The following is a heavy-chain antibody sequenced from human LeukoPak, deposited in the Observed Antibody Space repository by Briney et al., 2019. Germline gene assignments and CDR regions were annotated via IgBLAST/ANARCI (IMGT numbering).Heavy chain of an antibody. Sequence: GGSLRLSCAASGFTFSSYAMHWVRQAPGNGLEWVAVISYDGSNKYYADSVKGRFTISRDNSKNTLYLQMNSLRAEDTAVYYCARTGYSSGWYEDYFDYWGQGTLVTVPS. CDR3: ARTGYSSGWYEDYFDY. CDR2: ISYDGSNK. D-gene: IGHD6-19*01. CDR1: GFTFSSYA. V-gene: IGHV3-30-3*01. J-gene: IGHJ4*02.